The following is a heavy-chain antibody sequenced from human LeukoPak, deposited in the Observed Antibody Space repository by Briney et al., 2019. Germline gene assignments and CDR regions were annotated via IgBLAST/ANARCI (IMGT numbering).Heavy chain of an antibody. V-gene: IGHV5-10-1*01. Sequence: GESLKISCKSAGFNFTSYWNSWVRQMPGKGLEWMGRIDPSDSYTKYSPSFQGHVTISVDKSISRSYLQWSSLKASDSAMYYCAIQTTDSEFDYCVQGTLVTVSS. D-gene: IGHD1-1*01. CDR1: GFNFTSYW. CDR3: AIQTTDSEFDY. J-gene: IGHJ4*02. CDR2: IDPSDSYT.